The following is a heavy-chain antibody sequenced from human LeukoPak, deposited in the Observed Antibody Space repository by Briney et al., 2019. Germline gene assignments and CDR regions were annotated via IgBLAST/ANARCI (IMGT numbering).Heavy chain of an antibody. J-gene: IGHJ4*02. D-gene: IGHD4-17*01. CDR2: IYGGGDT. CDR3: ARESYGDQDY. V-gene: IGHV3-53*05. CDR1: GFTVTDNY. Sequence: PGGSLRLSCAASGFTVTDNYMNWVRQSSGKGLEWVSVIYGGGDTNYADSVKGRFTISRDNSKNTLYLQMNSLRAEDTAVYYCARESYGDQDYWGQGTLVTVSS.